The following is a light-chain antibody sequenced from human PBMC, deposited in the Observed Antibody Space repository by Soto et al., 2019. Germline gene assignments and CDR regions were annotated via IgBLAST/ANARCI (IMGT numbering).Light chain of an antibody. CDR2: GAS. V-gene: IGKV3-15*01. J-gene: IGKJ1*01. CDR1: QSVSSN. CDR3: QQYNNWPVT. Sequence: IVMPQSPATLSVSPGERATLSCRASQSVSSNLAWYQQKPGQAPRLLIYGASTRATAIPARFSGSGSGTEFTLTISSLQSEDFAVYYCQQYNNWPVTFGQGTKVDI.